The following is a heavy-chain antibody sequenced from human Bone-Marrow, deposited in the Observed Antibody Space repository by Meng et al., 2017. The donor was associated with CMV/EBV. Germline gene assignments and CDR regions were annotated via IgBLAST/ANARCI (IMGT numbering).Heavy chain of an antibody. CDR3: ARGLGAAAGGNFDD. D-gene: IGHD6-13*01. V-gene: IGHV3-21*01. J-gene: IGHJ4*02. CDR2: ISSSSSYI. Sequence: EVQLVESGGXLVKHGGXLRPSCSASGFTFSSYSMNWVRQAPGKGLEWVSSISSSSSYIYYADSVKGRFTISRDNAKNSLYLQMNSLRAEDTAVYYCARGLGAAAGGNFDDWGQGTLVTVAS. CDR1: GFTFSSYS.